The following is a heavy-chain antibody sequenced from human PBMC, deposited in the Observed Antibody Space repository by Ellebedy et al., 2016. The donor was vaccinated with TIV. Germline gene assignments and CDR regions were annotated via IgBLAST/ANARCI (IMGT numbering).Heavy chain of an antibody. V-gene: IGHV3-23*01. D-gene: IGHD2-15*01. CDR1: GFTFTNYA. Sequence: GESLKISCAASGFTFTNYAMNWVRQAPGKGLEGVSAVSNSGDSTYYADSVKGRFTISRDNSKNTLYLQMNSLRAEDTAVYYCAKAAVGYCSGGSCYFDYWGQGTLVTVSS. CDR3: AKAAVGYCSGGSCYFDY. J-gene: IGHJ4*02. CDR2: VSNSGDST.